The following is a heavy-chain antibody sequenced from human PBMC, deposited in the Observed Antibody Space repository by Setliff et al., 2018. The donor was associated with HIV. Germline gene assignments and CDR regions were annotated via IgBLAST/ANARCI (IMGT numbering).Heavy chain of an antibody. CDR1: GYTFTSYY. Sequence: ASVKVSCKASGYTFTSYYMHWVRQAPGQGLEWMGIINPSGGSTSYAQKFQGRVTMTRDTSTSTVYMELSSLRSEDTAVYYCAADPQTGTTSYDAFDIWGQGTVVTVSS. V-gene: IGHV1-46*01. D-gene: IGHD1-7*01. J-gene: IGHJ3*02. CDR3: AADPQTGTTSYDAFDI. CDR2: INPSGGST.